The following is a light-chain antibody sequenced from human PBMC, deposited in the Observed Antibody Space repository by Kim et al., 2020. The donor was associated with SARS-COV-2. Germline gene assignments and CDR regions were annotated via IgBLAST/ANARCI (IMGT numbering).Light chain of an antibody. J-gene: IGLJ3*02. CDR1: SGNSSYA. CDR3: QTWGTGIWV. V-gene: IGLV4-69*01. Sequence: ASVKLTCTLSSGNSSYAIAWHQQQPEKGPRYLMKLNSDGSHSKGDGIPDRFLGSSSGAERYLTISSLQSEDEADYYCQTWGTGIWVFGGGTQLTVL. CDR2: LNSDGSH.